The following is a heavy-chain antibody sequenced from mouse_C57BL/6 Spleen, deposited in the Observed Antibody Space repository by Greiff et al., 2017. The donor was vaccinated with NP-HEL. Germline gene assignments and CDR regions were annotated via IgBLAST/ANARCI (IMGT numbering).Heavy chain of an antibody. Sequence: QVQLKESGAELVRPGASVTLSCKASGYTFTDYEMHWVKQTPVHGLEWIGAIDPETGGTAYNQKFKGKAILTADKSSSTAYMELRSLTSEDSAVYYCTRGPTYWGQGTSVTVSS. CDR1: GYTFTDYE. V-gene: IGHV1-15*01. J-gene: IGHJ4*01. CDR2: IDPETGGT. CDR3: TRGPTY.